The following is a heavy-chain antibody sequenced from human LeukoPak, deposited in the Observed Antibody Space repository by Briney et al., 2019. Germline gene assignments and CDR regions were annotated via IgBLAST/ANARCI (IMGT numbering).Heavy chain of an antibody. CDR3: AREDSGNYYFGF. CDR2: ISGSGGFT. CDR1: GFSFSSYT. J-gene: IGHJ4*02. V-gene: IGHV3-23*01. D-gene: IGHD1-26*01. Sequence: GGSLRLSCAASGFSFSSYTMSWVRQAPGKGLEWVSAISGSGGFTYYADSVKGRFTISRDNSKNTLFLQMNSLRAEDTAVYYCAREDSGNYYFGFWGQGTLVTVSS.